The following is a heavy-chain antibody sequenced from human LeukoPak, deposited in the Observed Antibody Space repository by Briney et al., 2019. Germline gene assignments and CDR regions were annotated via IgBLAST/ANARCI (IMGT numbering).Heavy chain of an antibody. Sequence: GRSLRLSCAASGFTFSSYAMHWVRQAPGKGLEWVAVISYDGSNKYYADSVKGRFTISRDNSKNTLYLQMNSLRAEDTAVYYCARGPRYDFWSGYMYWGQGTLVTVSS. D-gene: IGHD3-3*01. CDR1: GFTFSSYA. V-gene: IGHV3-30-3*01. CDR3: ARGPRYDFWSGYMY. J-gene: IGHJ4*02. CDR2: ISYDGSNK.